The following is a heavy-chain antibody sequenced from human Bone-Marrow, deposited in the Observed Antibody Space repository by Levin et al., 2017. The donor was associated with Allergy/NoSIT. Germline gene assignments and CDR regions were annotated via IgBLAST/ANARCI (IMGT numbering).Heavy chain of an antibody. CDR1: GGSTSSYY. V-gene: IGHV4-59*01. D-gene: IGHD2-21*02. Sequence: GSLRLSCSVSGGSTSSYYWSWIRQPPGRGLEYIGYVYYTGDTNYNPSLKSRVTLSLDTSKNQFSLSLRSVTAADTAVYYCARVVSGDYVAWFDPWGQGTLVTVSS. J-gene: IGHJ5*02. CDR2: VYYTGDT. CDR3: ARVVSGDYVAWFDP.